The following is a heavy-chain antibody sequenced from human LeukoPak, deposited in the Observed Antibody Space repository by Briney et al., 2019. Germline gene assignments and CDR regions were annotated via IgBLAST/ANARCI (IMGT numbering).Heavy chain of an antibody. CDR2: IKHDGSDK. CDR3: SGSLIS. D-gene: IGHD1-26*01. Sequence: GGSLRLSCAASGFTFSSYWMDWVRQAPGKGLEWVANIKHDGSDKCYVDSVEGRFTISRDNAKNSVFLQMNSLRAEDTAVYYCSGSLISWGQGTLVTVSS. CDR1: GFTFSSYW. J-gene: IGHJ5*02. V-gene: IGHV3-7*01.